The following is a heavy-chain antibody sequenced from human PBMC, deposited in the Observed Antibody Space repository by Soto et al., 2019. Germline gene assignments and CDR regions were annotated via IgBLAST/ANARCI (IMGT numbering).Heavy chain of an antibody. CDR2: IIPIFGTA. J-gene: IGHJ5*02. D-gene: IGHD2-15*01. V-gene: IGHV1-69*13. CDR3: ARDRDCSGGSCPPRPNWFDP. CDR1: GGTFSSYA. Sequence: ASVKVSCKASGGTFSSYAISWVRQAPGQGLEWMGGIIPIFGTANYAQKFQGRVTITADESTSTAYMELSSLRSEDTAVYYCARDRDCSGGSCPPRPNWFDPWGQGTLVTV.